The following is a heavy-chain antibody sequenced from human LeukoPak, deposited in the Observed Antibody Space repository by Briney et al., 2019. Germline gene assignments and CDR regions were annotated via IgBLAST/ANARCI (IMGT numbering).Heavy chain of an antibody. CDR2: IYTSGST. D-gene: IGHD2-2*01. Sequence: SGTLSLTCTVSGGSISSYYWSWVRQAPGKGLEWVGRIYTSGSTNYNPSLKSRVTMSVDTSKNQFSLKLSSVTAADTAVYYCASEFSTVGAFDIWGQGTMVTVSS. J-gene: IGHJ3*02. CDR3: ASEFSTVGAFDI. V-gene: IGHV4-4*07. CDR1: GGSISSYY.